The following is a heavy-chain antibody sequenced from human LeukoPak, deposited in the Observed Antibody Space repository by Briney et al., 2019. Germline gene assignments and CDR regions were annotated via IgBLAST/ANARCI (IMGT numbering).Heavy chain of an antibody. J-gene: IGHJ4*02. Sequence: ASVKVSCKVSGYTLTELSMQWVRQAPGKGLEWMGGFDPEDGETIYAQKFQGRVTMTEDTSTDTAYMELSSLRSEDTAVYYCATGYYDSSGYYFGVLKFDYWGQGTLVTVSS. CDR1: GYTLTELS. V-gene: IGHV1-24*01. CDR2: FDPEDGET. D-gene: IGHD3-22*01. CDR3: ATGYYDSSGYYFGVLKFDY.